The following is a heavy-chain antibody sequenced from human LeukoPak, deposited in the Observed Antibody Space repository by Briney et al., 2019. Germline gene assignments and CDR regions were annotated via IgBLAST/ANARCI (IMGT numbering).Heavy chain of an antibody. CDR2: IWYDGSNK. J-gene: IGHJ4*02. Sequence: PGGSLRLSCAASGFTFSSNAMHWVRQAPGKGLAWVSVIWYDGSNKDYADSVKGRFTISRDNSKNTLYLQMNSLRAEDTAVYYCAKDASAYSGSYFDYWGQGTLVTVSS. CDR1: GFTFSSNA. D-gene: IGHD1-26*01. V-gene: IGHV3-33*06. CDR3: AKDASAYSGSYFDY.